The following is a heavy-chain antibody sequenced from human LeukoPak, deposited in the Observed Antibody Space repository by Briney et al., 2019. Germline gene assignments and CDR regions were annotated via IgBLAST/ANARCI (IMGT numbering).Heavy chain of an antibody. J-gene: IGHJ3*02. CDR3: ARGSYDSSGYPDAFDI. D-gene: IGHD3-22*01. CDR1: GYSFTSYW. CDR2: IYPGDSDT. V-gene: IGHV5-51*01. Sequence: LGESLKISCKGSGYSFTSYWIGWVRQMPGKGLEWMGIIYPGDSDTRYSPSLQGQVTISADKSTSTAYLQWSSLKASDTAMYYCARGSYDSSGYPDAFDIWGQGTMVTVSS.